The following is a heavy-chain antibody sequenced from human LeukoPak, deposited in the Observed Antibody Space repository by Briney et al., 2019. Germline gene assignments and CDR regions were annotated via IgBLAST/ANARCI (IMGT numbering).Heavy chain of an antibody. D-gene: IGHD6-19*01. J-gene: IGHJ4*02. CDR2: ISSSSSYI. Sequence: GGSLRLSCAASGFTFSSYSMTWVRQAPGKGLEWVSSISSSSSYIYYADSVKGRFTISRDNAKNSLYLQMNSLRAEDTAVYYCARDPFAAIAVAGTAIDYWGQGILVTVSS. CDR3: ARDPFAAIAVAGTAIDY. CDR1: GFTFSSYS. V-gene: IGHV3-21*01.